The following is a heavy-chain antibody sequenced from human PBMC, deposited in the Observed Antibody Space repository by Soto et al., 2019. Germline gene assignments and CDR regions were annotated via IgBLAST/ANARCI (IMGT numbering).Heavy chain of an antibody. CDR1: GGSISSSSYY. D-gene: IGHD2-15*01. CDR3: ERHPREYCSGRSCYSVDQDYSYGMDV. Sequence: SETLSLTCTVSGGSISSSSYYWGWIRQPPGKGLEWIGSIYYSGSTYYNPSLKSRVTISVDTSKNQFSLKLSSVTAADTAVYYCERHPREYCSGRSCYSVDQDYSYGMDVWGQGTTVTVPS. V-gene: IGHV4-39*01. J-gene: IGHJ6*02. CDR2: IYYSGST.